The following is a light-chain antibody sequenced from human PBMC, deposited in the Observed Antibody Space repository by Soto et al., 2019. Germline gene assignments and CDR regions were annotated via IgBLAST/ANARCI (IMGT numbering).Light chain of an antibody. J-gene: IGLJ2*01. CDR1: SSNIGSNY. CDR2: DNN. V-gene: IGLV1-51*01. Sequence: QAVVTQPPSASGTPGQRVTISCSGSSSNIGSNYVSWYQQLPGTAPKLLIYDNNKRPSGIPDRFSGSKSGTSATLGITGLQTGDEADYYCGTWDSSLSAGRVFGGGTKLTVL. CDR3: GTWDSSLSAGRV.